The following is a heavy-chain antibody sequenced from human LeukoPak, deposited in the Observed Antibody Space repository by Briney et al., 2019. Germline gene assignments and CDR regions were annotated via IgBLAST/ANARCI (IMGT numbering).Heavy chain of an antibody. CDR3: ARGGLWFGELFYSRGNYYMDV. Sequence: ASVKVSCKASGYTFTAYYMHWVRQAPGQGLEWMGWINPNSGGTNYAQKFQGRVTMTRATSISTAYMDLNSLLSDDTAVYYCARGGLWFGELFYSRGNYYMDVWGKGTTVTISS. V-gene: IGHV1-2*02. CDR2: INPNSGGT. J-gene: IGHJ6*03. CDR1: GYTFTAYY. D-gene: IGHD3-10*01.